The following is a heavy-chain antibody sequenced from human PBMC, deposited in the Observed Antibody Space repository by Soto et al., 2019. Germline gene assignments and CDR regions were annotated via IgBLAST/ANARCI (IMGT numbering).Heavy chain of an antibody. V-gene: IGHV4-59*01. CDR1: GGSISSYY. J-gene: IGHJ4*02. D-gene: IGHD6-19*01. Sequence: SETLSLTCTVSGGSISSYYWSWIRQPPGKGLEWIGYIYYSGSTNYNPSLKSRVTISVDTSKNQFSLKLSSVTAADTAVYYCASGGVAGSQYYFDYWGQGTLVTVPQ. CDR2: IYYSGST. CDR3: ASGGVAGSQYYFDY.